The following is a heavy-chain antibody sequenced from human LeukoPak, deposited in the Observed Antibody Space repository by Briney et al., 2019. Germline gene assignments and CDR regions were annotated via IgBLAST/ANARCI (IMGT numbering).Heavy chain of an antibody. CDR3: PRDTAMDY. D-gene: IGHD5-18*01. V-gene: IGHV3-30*03. Sequence: GGSLRLSCAASGFTFSSYGMHWVRQAPGKGLEWVAVISYDGSNKYYADSVKGRFTIFRDNSKNTLYLQMNSLRAEDTAVYYCPRDTAMDYWGQGTLVTVSS. J-gene: IGHJ4*02. CDR2: ISYDGSNK. CDR1: GFTFSSYG.